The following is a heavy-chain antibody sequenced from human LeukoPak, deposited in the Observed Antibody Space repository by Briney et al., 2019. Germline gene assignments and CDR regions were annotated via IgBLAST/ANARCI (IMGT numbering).Heavy chain of an antibody. D-gene: IGHD3-10*02. CDR2: ISWNSGSV. Sequence: TGGSLRLSRAASGFKFDDYAMDWVRQAPGKGLEWVSGISWNSGSVGYADSVKGRFTISRDNAKNSLYLQMNSLRAEDMALYYCAKLCGSFEYWGHGAPCTVSS. J-gene: IGHJ4*01. CDR3: AKLCGSFEY. V-gene: IGHV3-9*03. CDR1: GFKFDDYA.